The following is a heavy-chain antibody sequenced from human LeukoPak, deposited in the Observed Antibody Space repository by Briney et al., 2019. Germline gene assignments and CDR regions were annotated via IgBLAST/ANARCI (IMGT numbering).Heavy chain of an antibody. V-gene: IGHV3-11*01. CDR2: ISSSGSTI. D-gene: IGHD5-18*01. CDR3: ASLSSYGDYYYGMDV. J-gene: IGHJ6*02. Sequence: GGSLRLSCAASGFTFSDYYMSWIRQAPGKGLEWVSYISSSGSTIYYADSVKGRFTISRDNAENSLYLQMNSLRAEDTAVYYCASLSSYGDYYYGMDVWGQGTTVTVSS. CDR1: GFTFSDYY.